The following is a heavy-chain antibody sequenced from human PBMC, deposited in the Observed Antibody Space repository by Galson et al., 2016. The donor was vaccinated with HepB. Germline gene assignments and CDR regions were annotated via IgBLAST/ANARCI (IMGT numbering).Heavy chain of an antibody. Sequence: SLRLSCAASGFTFSSDAMSWVRQAPEKGLEWVSGISASGASTYYADSVKGRFTISRDNFKNTLYLQMNSLRAEDTAVYYCAKEISVAGVNGLPSDYWGQGTLVTVSS. D-gene: IGHD6-19*01. V-gene: IGHV3-23*01. CDR1: GFTFSSDA. CDR3: AKEISVAGVNGLPSDY. CDR2: ISASGAST. J-gene: IGHJ4*02.